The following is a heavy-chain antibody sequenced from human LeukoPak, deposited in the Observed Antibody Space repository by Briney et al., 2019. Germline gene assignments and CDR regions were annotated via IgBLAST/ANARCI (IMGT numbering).Heavy chain of an antibody. D-gene: IGHD3-9*01. V-gene: IGHV3-23*01. CDR1: GFTFSSYG. J-gene: IGHJ4*02. Sequence: GGSLRLSCAASGFTFSSYGMSWVRQAPGKGLEWVSAISGSGGSTYYADSVKGRFTISRDNSKNTLYLQMNSLRAEDTAVYYCAKEGDYDILTCYPRRIDYWGQGTLVTVSS. CDR3: AKEGDYDILTCYPRRIDY. CDR2: ISGSGGST.